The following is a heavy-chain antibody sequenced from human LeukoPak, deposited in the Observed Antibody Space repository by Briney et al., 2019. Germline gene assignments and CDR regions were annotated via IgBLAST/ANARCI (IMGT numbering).Heavy chain of an antibody. CDR2: VSGSGGST. V-gene: IGHV3-23*01. CDR1: GFTFDDYA. D-gene: IGHD3-9*01. Sequence: GGSLRLSCAASGFTFDDYAMSWVRQAPGKGLEWVSAVSGSGGSTYYADSVKGRFTISRDNSKNTLYLQMNSLRAEDTAVYYCAKWTSFDILTGPEIDWGQGTLVTVSS. CDR3: AKWTSFDILTGPEID. J-gene: IGHJ4*02.